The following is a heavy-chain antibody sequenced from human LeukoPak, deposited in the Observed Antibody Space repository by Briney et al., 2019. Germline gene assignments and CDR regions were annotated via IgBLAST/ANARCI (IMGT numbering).Heavy chain of an antibody. CDR1: GYTFTGYY. V-gene: IGHV1-2*06. D-gene: IGHD3-22*01. CDR3: ARDWVVISYGMDV. Sequence: ASVKVSCKASGYTFTGYYMHWVRQAPGQGLEWMGRINPNSGGTNYAQKFQGRVTMTRDTSISTAYMELSRLRSDDTAVYYCARDWVVISYGMDVWGQGTTVTVSS. J-gene: IGHJ6*02. CDR2: INPNSGGT.